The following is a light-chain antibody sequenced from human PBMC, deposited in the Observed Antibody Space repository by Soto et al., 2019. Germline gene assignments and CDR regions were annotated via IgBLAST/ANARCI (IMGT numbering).Light chain of an antibody. CDR3: HRYGSSGT. CDR2: GAS. CDR1: QSVSNNY. V-gene: IGKV3-20*01. J-gene: IGKJ1*01. Sequence: EMVLTQSPGTLSLSPGERATLSCRASQSVSNNYLAWYQQKPGQAPRLLIYGASNRATGIPDRFSGSGSGTDFALTISRLEPEDFAVYYCHRYGSSGTFGQGTKVEIK.